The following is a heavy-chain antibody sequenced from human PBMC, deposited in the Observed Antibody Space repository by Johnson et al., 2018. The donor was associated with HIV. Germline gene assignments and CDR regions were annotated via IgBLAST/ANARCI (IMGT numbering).Heavy chain of an antibody. V-gene: IGHV3-9*01. CDR1: GFTFDDYA. Sequence: VQLVESGGGLVQPGRSLRLSCAASGFTFDDYAMHWVRQAPGKGLEWVSGISWCSGSLGYADSVTGRFTISRDNAKNSLYLQMNSLRAEDTALYYCARGRGSSWLVGHDAFDVWGQGTMVTVSS. CDR3: ARGRGSSWLVGHDAFDV. CDR2: ISWCSGSL. J-gene: IGHJ3*01. D-gene: IGHD6-13*01.